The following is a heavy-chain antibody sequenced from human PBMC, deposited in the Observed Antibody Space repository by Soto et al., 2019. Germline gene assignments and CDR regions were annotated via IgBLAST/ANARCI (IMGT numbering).Heavy chain of an antibody. CDR3: AREAMITFGGVLE. D-gene: IGHD3-16*01. J-gene: IGHJ4*02. Sequence: EVQLVESGGGLVQPGGSLRLSCAASGFTVSSNYMSWVRQAPGKGLEWVSVIYSGGSTYYADSVKGRFTISRHNSKNTLYLQMNSLRAEDTAVYYCAREAMITFGGVLEWGQGTLVTVSS. V-gene: IGHV3-53*04. CDR1: GFTVSSNY. CDR2: IYSGGST.